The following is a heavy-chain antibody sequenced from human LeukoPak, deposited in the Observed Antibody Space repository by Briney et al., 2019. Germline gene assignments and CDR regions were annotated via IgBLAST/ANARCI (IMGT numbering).Heavy chain of an antibody. J-gene: IGHJ6*02. V-gene: IGHV1-69*01. CDR3: ARGGGIFGVLTTAHYYGMDV. CDR2: IIPIFRTT. CDR1: GGTFITYG. D-gene: IGHD3-3*01. Sequence: SVKVSCKTSGGTFITYGFSWVRQAPGHGLEWMGVIIPIFRTTNYAQKFQGKVTITADESTSTAYMELSSLKSEDTAVYYCARGGGIFGVLTTAHYYGMDVWGQGTTVIVAS.